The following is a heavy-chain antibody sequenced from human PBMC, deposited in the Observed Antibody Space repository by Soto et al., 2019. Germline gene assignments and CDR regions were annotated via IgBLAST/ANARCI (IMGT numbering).Heavy chain of an antibody. Sequence: SETLSLTCTVSGGSISSYYWIWIRQPPGKGLEWIGYIYYSGSTNYNPSLKSRVTISVDTSKNQFSLKLSSVTAADTAVYYCARATPAGPDYWGQGTLVTVSS. D-gene: IGHD2-2*01. J-gene: IGHJ4*02. V-gene: IGHV4-59*01. CDR3: ARATPAGPDY. CDR2: IYYSGST. CDR1: GGSISSYY.